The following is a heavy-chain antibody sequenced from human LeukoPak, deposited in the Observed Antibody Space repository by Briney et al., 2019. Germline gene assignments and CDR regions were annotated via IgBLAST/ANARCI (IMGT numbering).Heavy chain of an antibody. J-gene: IGHJ4*02. CDR3: ARNSRYFDY. Sequence: ASVKVSCKASGYTFTSYYMHWVRQAPAQGLEWMGMINPTAGRTSYAQKVQGRVTMTRHTSTSTVYMELSSLGSEDTAVYYCARNSRYFDYSGQGTLVTVSS. V-gene: IGHV1-46*01. CDR1: GYTFTSYY. CDR2: INPTAGRT. D-gene: IGHD4-23*01.